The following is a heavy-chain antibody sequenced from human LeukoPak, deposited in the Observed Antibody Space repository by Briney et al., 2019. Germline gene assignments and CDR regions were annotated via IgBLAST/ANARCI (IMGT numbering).Heavy chain of an antibody. CDR2: IYYSGST. CDR3: ARTIEGYCSGGSCYQYSYYMDV. CDR1: GGSISSYY. Sequence: PSETLSLTCTVSGGSISSYYWNWIRQPPGKGLEWIGYIYYSGSTNYNPSLKSRVTISVDTSKNQFSLNLTSVTAADTAVYYCARTIEGYCSGGSCYQYSYYMDVWGKGTTVTISS. J-gene: IGHJ6*03. D-gene: IGHD2-15*01. V-gene: IGHV4-59*01.